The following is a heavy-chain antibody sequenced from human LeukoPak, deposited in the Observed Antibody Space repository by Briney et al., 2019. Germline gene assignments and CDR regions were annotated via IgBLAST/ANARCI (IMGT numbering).Heavy chain of an antibody. D-gene: IGHD4/OR15-4a*01. CDR1: GGSISSYY. CDR2: IYYSGST. V-gene: IGHV4-59*01. Sequence: TSETLSLTCTVSGGSISSYYWSWIRQPPGKGLEWIGYIYYSGSTNYNPSLKSRVTISIDTSKNQISLKLSSVTAADTAVYYCARGSCSYGAYCYGMDVWGQGTTVTVSS. J-gene: IGHJ6*02. CDR3: ARGSCSYGAYCYGMDV.